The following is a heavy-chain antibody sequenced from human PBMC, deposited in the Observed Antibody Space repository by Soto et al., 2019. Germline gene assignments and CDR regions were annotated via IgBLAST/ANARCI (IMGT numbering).Heavy chain of an antibody. CDR1: GGSISSSSYY. CDR2: IYYSGST. CDR3: ARHGGCSGGSCYGHIDY. D-gene: IGHD2-15*01. Sequence: QLQLQESGPGLVKPSETLSLTCTVSGGSISSSSYYWCWIRQPPGKGLEWSGSIYYSGSTYYNPSLKSRVTISVDTSKNQFSLKLSSVTAADTAVYYCARHGGCSGGSCYGHIDYWGQGTLVTVSS. V-gene: IGHV4-39*01. J-gene: IGHJ4*02.